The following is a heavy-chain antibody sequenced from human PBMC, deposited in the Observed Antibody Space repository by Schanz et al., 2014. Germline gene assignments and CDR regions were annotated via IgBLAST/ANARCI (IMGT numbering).Heavy chain of an antibody. CDR2: INAANGNT. CDR3: ATMWGYCTATACQILEVLDV. D-gene: IGHD2-8*02. CDR1: GYDFHIYA. J-gene: IGHJ3*01. V-gene: IGHV1-18*01. Sequence: QILLVQPGPEVKKPGASVTVSCKASGYDFHIYAYSWVRQAPGQGPEWIGWINAANGNTRYSQKFQGRVTMTTDTSTSTAYMELRSLRSDDTAMYYCATMWGYCTATACQILEVLDVWGQGTMVTVS.